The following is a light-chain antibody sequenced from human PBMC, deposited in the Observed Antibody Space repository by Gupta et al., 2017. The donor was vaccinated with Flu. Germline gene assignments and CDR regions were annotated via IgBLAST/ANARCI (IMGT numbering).Light chain of an antibody. J-gene: IGKJ2*01. Sequence: GTLSLSPGERATLSCRASQSVSSSYLAWYQQKPGQAPRLLIYGASSRATGMPDRFSGSGSGTDFTLTISRLEPEDFAVHYCQQYGSSVKAFGQGTKLEIK. CDR2: GAS. V-gene: IGKV3-20*01. CDR3: QQYGSSVKA. CDR1: QSVSSSY.